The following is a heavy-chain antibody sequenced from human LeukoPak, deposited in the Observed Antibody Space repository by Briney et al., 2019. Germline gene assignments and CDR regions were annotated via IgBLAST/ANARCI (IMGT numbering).Heavy chain of an antibody. D-gene: IGHD2-15*01. J-gene: IGHJ6*03. CDR2: IYYSGST. CDR1: GGSISRGDFS. CDR3: ARIVVGWNYYYHMDV. Sequence: SENLSLTCAVSGGSISRGDFSWSWIRQSPGKGLEWIGYIYYSGSTYYNPSLKSRVTISVDTSKNQFSLRLSSVTAADTAVYYCARIVVGWNYYYHMDVWGKGTTVTVSS. V-gene: IGHV4-30-4*07.